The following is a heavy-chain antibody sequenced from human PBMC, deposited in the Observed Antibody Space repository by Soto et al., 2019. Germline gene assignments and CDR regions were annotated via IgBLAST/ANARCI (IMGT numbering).Heavy chain of an antibody. Sequence: ESGGGVVQPGRSLRLSCAASGFTFSSYAMHWVRQAPGKGLEWVAVISYDGSNKYYADSVKGRFTISRDNSKNTLYLQMNSLRAEDTAVYYCAREGGYSNYGDYWGQGTLVTVSS. V-gene: IGHV3-30-3*01. D-gene: IGHD4-4*01. CDR3: AREGGYSNYGDY. CDR2: ISYDGSNK. CDR1: GFTFSSYA. J-gene: IGHJ4*02.